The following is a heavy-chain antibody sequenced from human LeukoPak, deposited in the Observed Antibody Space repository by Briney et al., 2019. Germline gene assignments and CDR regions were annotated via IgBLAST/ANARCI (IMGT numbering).Heavy chain of an antibody. J-gene: IGHJ4*02. CDR1: GGSISSTTSY. V-gene: IGHV4-39*01. CDR2: IYYSGST. Sequence: SETLSLTCAVSGGSISSTTSYWGWIRQPPGKGLEWLGRIYYSGSTFYNPSLKSRVTISVDTSNNQYSLRLSSVTAADTAVYYCARHGSTDYFDYWGQGTLVTVSS. CDR3: ARHGSTDYFDY. D-gene: IGHD2-2*03.